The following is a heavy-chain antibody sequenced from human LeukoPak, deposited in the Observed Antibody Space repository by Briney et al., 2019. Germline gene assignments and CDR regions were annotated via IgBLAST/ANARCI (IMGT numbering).Heavy chain of an antibody. CDR2: ISAYNGNT. CDR3: ATLPGRYSGYPDLDY. Sequence: ASVKVSCKASGYTFTSYGISWVRQAPGQGLEWMGWISAYNGNTNYAQKLQGRVTMTTDTSTSTAYMELSSLRSEDTAVYYCATLPGRYSGYPDLDYWGQGTLVTVSS. CDR1: GYTFTSYG. V-gene: IGHV1-18*01. J-gene: IGHJ4*02. D-gene: IGHD5-12*01.